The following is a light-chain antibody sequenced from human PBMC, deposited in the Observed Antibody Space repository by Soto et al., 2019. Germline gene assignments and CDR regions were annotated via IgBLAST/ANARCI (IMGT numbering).Light chain of an antibody. J-gene: IGLJ1*01. CDR2: EVS. CDR3: SSYTSSSTPYV. CDR1: SSDVGGYNY. V-gene: IGLV2-14*01. Sequence: QSVLTQPASVSGSPGQSITISCTGTSSDVGGYNYVSWYQQHPGKAPKLMIYEVSNRPSGVSNRFSGSKSGNTASLTISGFQPEDEADYYCSSYTSSSTPYVFGTGTKLTVL.